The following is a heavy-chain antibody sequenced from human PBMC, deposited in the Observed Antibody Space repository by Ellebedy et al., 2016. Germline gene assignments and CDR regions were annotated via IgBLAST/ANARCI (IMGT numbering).Heavy chain of an antibody. CDR1: GFTFSSYS. V-gene: IGHV3-21*01. D-gene: IGHD6-13*01. CDR2: ISSSSSYI. Sequence: GGSLRLSCAASGFTFSSYSMNWVRQAPGKGLEWVSSISSSSSYIYYADSVKGRFTISRDNAKNSLYLQMNSLRAEDTAVYYCARGWDIAAAGTYYFDYWGQGTLVTVSS. CDR3: ARGWDIAAAGTYYFDY. J-gene: IGHJ4*02.